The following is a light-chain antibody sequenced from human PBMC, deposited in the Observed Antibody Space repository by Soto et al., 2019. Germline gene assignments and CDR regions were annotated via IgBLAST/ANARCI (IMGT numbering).Light chain of an antibody. V-gene: IGLV1-44*01. J-gene: IGLJ3*02. Sequence: QSVLTQSPSASGTPGQRVTISCSGTSSSLGKNTVHWYRQLPGTAPKLVIYSNHQRPSGVPDRFSGSKSGTSASLAISGLQSEDEADYYCAAWDDSLNGPVFGGGTKVTVL. CDR3: AAWDDSLNGPV. CDR2: SNH. CDR1: SSSLGKNT.